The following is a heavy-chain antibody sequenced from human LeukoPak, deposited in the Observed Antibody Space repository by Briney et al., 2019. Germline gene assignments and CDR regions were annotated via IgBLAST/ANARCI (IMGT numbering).Heavy chain of an antibody. CDR1: GFTFSSYG. CDR3: AKGVGLRGSYSDY. V-gene: IGHV3-30*18. J-gene: IGHJ4*02. D-gene: IGHD3-16*01. CDR2: ISYDGSNK. Sequence: GRSLRLSCAASGFTFSSYGMHWVRQAPGKGLEWVAVISYDGSNKYYADSVKGRFTISRDNSKNTLYLQMNSLRAEDTAVYYCAKGVGLRGSYSDYWGQGTLVTVSS.